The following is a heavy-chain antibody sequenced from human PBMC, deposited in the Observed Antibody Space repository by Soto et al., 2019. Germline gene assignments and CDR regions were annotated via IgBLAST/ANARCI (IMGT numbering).Heavy chain of an antibody. D-gene: IGHD4-17*01. CDR3: VGPPEYGDYYYSGMDV. CDR2: IIPIFGTA. J-gene: IGHJ6*02. V-gene: IGHV1-69*01. Sequence: QVQLVQSGAEVKKLGSSVKVSCKASGGTFSSYAISWVRQAPGQGLEWMGGIIPIFGTANYAQKFQGRVTITADESTSTADMELSSLRSEDTAVYYCVGPPEYGDYYYSGMDVWGQGTTVTVSS. CDR1: GGTFSSYA.